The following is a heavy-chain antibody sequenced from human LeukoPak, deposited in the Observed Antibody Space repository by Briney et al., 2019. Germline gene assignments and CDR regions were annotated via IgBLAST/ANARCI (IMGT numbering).Heavy chain of an antibody. J-gene: IGHJ6*02. CDR1: GGTFSSDT. CDR2: IIPIFGTA. Sequence: GASVKVSCKASGGTFSSDTISWVRQAPGQGLEWMGGIIPIFGTANYAQKFQGRVTITADESTSTAYLELSSLRSEDTALYYCARGRYSSSINSMDVWGQGTTVTVSS. V-gene: IGHV1-69*01. D-gene: IGHD6-6*01. CDR3: ARGRYSSSINSMDV.